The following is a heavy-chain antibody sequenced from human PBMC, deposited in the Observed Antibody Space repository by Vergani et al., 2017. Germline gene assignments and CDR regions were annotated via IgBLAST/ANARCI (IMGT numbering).Heavy chain of an antibody. CDR1: GFTFSSYW. V-gene: IGHV3-7*03. CDR2: IKQDGSEK. D-gene: IGHD3-10*01. CDR3: ARESWYYYGSGFSRLYYFDY. J-gene: IGHJ4*02. Sequence: EVQLVESGGGLVQPGGSLRLSCAASGFTFSSYWMSWVRPAPGKGLEWVANIKQDGSEKYYVDSVKGRFTISRDNAKNSLYLQMNSLRAEDTAVYYCARESWYYYGSGFSRLYYFDYWGQGTLVTVSS.